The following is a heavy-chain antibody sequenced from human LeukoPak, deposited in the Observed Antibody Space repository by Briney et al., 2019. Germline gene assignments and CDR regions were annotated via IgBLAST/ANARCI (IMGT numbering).Heavy chain of an antibody. CDR1: GFTFSSYA. V-gene: IGHV3-23*01. D-gene: IGHD1-26*01. CDR2: ISGSGGST. CDR3: AKDLAGWELLPDMMPRGY. J-gene: IGHJ4*02. Sequence: SGGSLRLSCAASGFTFSSYAMSWVRQAPGKWLEWVSAISGSGGSTYYADSVKGRFTISRDNSKNTLYLQMNSLRAEDTAVYYCAKDLAGWELLPDMMPRGYWGQGTLVTVSS.